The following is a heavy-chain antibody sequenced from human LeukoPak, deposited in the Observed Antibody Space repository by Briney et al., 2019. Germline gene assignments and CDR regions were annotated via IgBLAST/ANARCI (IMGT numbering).Heavy chain of an antibody. J-gene: IGHJ4*02. CDR1: GFTFSSYS. CDR2: ISSSSSYI. Sequence: GGSLRLSCAASGFTFSSYSMNWVRQAPGKGLEWVSSISSSSSYIYYADSVKGRFTISRDNAKNSLYLQMNGLRAEDTAVYYCASHLEFDYWGQGTLVTVSS. CDR3: ASHLEFDY. V-gene: IGHV3-21*01. D-gene: IGHD3-3*01.